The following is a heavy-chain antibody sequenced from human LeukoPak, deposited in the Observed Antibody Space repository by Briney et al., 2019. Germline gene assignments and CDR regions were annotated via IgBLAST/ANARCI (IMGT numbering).Heavy chain of an antibody. J-gene: IGHJ6*02. D-gene: IGHD3-16*01. Sequence: PGGSLRLSCAASGFSVSSNYMRWVRQAPGKGLEWVSIIYSGGTTYYADSVKGRFTISRENSNNMVYLQMDSLRAEDTAVYYCAREAYHYYGMDVWGQGTTVTVSS. CDR1: GFSVSSNY. CDR3: AREAYHYYGMDV. CDR2: IYSGGTT. V-gene: IGHV3-66*01.